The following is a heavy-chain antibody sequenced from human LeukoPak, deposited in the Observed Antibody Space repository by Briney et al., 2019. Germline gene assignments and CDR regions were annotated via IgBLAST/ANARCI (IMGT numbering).Heavy chain of an antibody. CDR1: GGSFSGYY. CDR2: INHSGST. Sequence: SETLSLTRAVYGGSFSGYYWSWIRQPPGKGLEWIGEINHSGSTNYNPSLKSRVTISVDTSKNQFSLKLSSVTAADTAVYYCAGGSIVVVPAAHYFDYWGQGTLVTVSS. V-gene: IGHV4-34*01. D-gene: IGHD2-2*01. CDR3: AGGSIVVVPAAHYFDY. J-gene: IGHJ4*02.